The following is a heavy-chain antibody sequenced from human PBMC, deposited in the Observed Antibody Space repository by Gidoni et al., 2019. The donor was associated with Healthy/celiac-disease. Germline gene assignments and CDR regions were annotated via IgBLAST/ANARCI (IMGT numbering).Heavy chain of an antibody. Sequence: QVQLVQSGAEVKKPGASVKVSCKASGYTFTSYAMHWVRQAPGQRLEWMGWINAGNGNTKYSQKFQGRVTITRDTSASTAYMELSSLRSEDTAVYYCARAGSYYYDSSGYLHWGQGTMVTVSS. J-gene: IGHJ3*01. CDR1: GYTFTSYA. V-gene: IGHV1-3*01. D-gene: IGHD3-22*01. CDR2: INAGNGNT. CDR3: ARAGSYYYDSSGYLH.